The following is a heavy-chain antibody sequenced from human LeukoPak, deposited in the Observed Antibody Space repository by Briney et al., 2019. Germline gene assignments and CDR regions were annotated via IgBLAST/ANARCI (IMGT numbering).Heavy chain of an antibody. Sequence: SETLSLTCAVSGYSISSGYYWGWIRQPPGKGLEWIGSIYHSGSTHYNPSLKSRVTISVDTSKSQFSLKLSSVTAADTAVYYCARCSYCSGGSCYSGYYYYMDVWGKGTTVTVSS. V-gene: IGHV4-38-2*01. J-gene: IGHJ6*03. CDR2: IYHSGST. D-gene: IGHD2-15*01. CDR3: ARCSYCSGGSCYSGYYYYMDV. CDR1: GYSISSGYY.